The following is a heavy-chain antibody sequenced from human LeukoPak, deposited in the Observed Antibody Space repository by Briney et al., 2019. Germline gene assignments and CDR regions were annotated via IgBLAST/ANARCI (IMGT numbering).Heavy chain of an antibody. V-gene: IGHV4-31*11. D-gene: IGHD3-10*01. CDR2: IYYSGST. Sequence: PSQTLSLTCAVSGGSISSGGYYWSWIRQHPGKGLEWIGYIYYSGSTYYNPSLKSRVTISVDTSKNQFSLKLSSVTAADTAVYYCAHMVRGVQEDDAFDIWGQGTMVTVSS. J-gene: IGHJ3*02. CDR3: AHMVRGVQEDDAFDI. CDR1: GGSISSGGYY.